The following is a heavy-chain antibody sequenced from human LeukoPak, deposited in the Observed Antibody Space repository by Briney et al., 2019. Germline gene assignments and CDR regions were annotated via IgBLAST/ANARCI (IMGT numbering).Heavy chain of an antibody. CDR3: ASLYSSGWDHFDY. J-gene: IGHJ4*02. CDR2: IYSGGST. V-gene: IGHV3-53*04. D-gene: IGHD6-19*01. CDR1: GFTGSSNY. Sequence: GSLTLSCAASGFTGSSNYMSWVRQAPGQGLERVSVIYSGGSTYYADSVKGRFTISRHNSKNTLYLQMNSLRAEDTAVYYCASLYSSGWDHFDYWGQGTLVTVSS.